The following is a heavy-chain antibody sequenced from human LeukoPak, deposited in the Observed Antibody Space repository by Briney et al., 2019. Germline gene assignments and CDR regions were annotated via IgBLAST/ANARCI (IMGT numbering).Heavy chain of an antibody. D-gene: IGHD3-3*01. CDR2: IYCSGST. CDR3: AVLYDFWSGYFDY. Sequence: SETLSLTCTVSGGSISSSSYYWGWLRQPPGKGLEWIGSIYCSGSTCYNPSIKSRVTISVDTSKNQFSLKLSSVTAADTAVYYCAVLYDFWSGYFDYWGQGTLVTVSS. J-gene: IGHJ4*02. V-gene: IGHV4-39*01. CDR1: GGSISSSSYY.